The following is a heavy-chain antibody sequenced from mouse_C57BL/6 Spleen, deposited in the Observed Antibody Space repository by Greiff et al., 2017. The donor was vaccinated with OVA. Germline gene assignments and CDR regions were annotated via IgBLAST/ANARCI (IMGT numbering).Heavy chain of an antibody. V-gene: IGHV1-26*01. D-gene: IGHD1-1*01. CDR2: INPNNGGT. CDR3: ARNYYYGSSSAWFAY. J-gene: IGHJ3*01. Sequence: EVQLQQSGPELVKPGASVKISCKASGYTFTDYYMNWVKQSHGKSLEWIGDINPNNGGTSYNQKFKGKATLTVDKSSSTAYMKLRSLTSEDSAVYYCARNYYYGSSSAWFAYWGQGTLVTVSA. CDR1: GYTFTDYY.